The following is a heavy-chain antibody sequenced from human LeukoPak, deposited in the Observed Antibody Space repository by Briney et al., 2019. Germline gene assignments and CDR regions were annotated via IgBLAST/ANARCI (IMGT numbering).Heavy chain of an antibody. V-gene: IGHV4-59*12. CDR3: AKSNGYGLVDI. D-gene: IGHD3-10*01. J-gene: IGHJ3*02. CDR2: IFYSGST. Sequence: SETLSLTCTVSGGSISSYYWSWVRQPPGKGLEWIGNIFYSGSTYYSPSLKSRVTISLDTSRNQFSLKLNSVTAADTAVYYCAKSNGYGLVDIWGQGTMVTVSS. CDR1: GGSISSYY.